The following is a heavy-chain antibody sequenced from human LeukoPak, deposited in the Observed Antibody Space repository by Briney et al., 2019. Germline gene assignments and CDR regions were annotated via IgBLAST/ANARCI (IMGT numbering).Heavy chain of an antibody. CDR3: GRVHSSSWYCCSDY. CDR1: GFTFDNYA. V-gene: IGHV3-30-3*01. CDR2: ISFDGNQE. D-gene: IGHD6-13*01. J-gene: IGHJ4*02. Sequence: SGGSLRLSCEASGFTFDNYAMHWVRQAPGRRLEWVAVISFDGNQEYYPDSVKGRFTISRDNSKNTLYLQMNGLKTEDTAVYYCGRVHSSSWYCCSDYWGLGTLVTVSS.